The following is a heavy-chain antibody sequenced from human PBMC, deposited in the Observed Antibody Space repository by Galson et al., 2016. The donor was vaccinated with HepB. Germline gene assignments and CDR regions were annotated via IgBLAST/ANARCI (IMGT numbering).Heavy chain of an antibody. J-gene: IGHJ2*01. V-gene: IGHV1-2*02. Sequence: SVKVSCKASGYPFTGYYIHWLRLAPGQGLEWMGWINPNTGGSNYVQKFRGRVTVTRDTAITTAYLELRRLTSGDTAVYYWARETRVTGTRPYWYFDLWGRGTLVTVPS. CDR3: ARETRVTGTRPYWYFDL. CDR2: INPNTGGS. D-gene: IGHD1-7*01. CDR1: GYPFTGYY.